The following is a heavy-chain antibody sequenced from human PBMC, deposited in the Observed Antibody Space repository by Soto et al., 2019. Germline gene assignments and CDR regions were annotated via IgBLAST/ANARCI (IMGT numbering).Heavy chain of an antibody. CDR2: ISGRGGST. V-gene: IGHV3-23*01. CDR1: GFTFSSYA. Sequence: EVQLLESGGGLVQPGGSLRLSCAASGFTFSSYAMSWVRQAPGKGLEWVSAISGRGGSTYYADSVKGRFAISRDNSKNTLYLQMNSLRAEDTAVYYCAKDLEVVRGAIQYYFDYWGQGTLVTVSS. CDR3: AKDLEVVRGAIQYYFDY. J-gene: IGHJ4*02. D-gene: IGHD3-10*01.